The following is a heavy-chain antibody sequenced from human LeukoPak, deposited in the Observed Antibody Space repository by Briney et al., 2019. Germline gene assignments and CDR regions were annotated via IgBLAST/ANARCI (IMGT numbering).Heavy chain of an antibody. Sequence: GGSLRLSCAASGFSFSNYYMSWVRQAPGKGLEWVSVIYSGGNTYYTDSVKGRFTISRDNPKNTVFLQMGSLRGEDTAVYYCARCYYDGSGFYYYFDYWGQGTLVTVSS. J-gene: IGHJ4*02. D-gene: IGHD3-22*01. V-gene: IGHV3-53*01. CDR2: IYSGGNT. CDR1: GFSFSNYY. CDR3: ARCYYDGSGFYYYFDY.